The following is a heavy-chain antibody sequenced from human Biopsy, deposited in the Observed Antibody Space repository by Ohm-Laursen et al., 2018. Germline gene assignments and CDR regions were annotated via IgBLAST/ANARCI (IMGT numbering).Heavy chain of an antibody. J-gene: IGHJ5*02. CDR2: IYTSGIT. CDR3: ARDRDRRGWFDP. Sequence: TLSLTCTVSGGSLSSYSWSWIRQPAGKGMEWIGQIYTSGITNYNPSLKSRVTMSVDTSKNKFSLRVSSVTAADTAVYYCARDRDRRGWFDPWGQGTLVTVSS. D-gene: IGHD1-14*01. CDR1: GGSLSSYS. V-gene: IGHV4-4*07.